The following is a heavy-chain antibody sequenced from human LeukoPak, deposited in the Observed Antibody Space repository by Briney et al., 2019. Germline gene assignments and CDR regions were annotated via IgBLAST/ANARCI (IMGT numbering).Heavy chain of an antibody. CDR2: IIPILGIA. CDR1: GGTFSSYA. J-gene: IGHJ6*02. D-gene: IGHD6-13*01. Sequence: SVKVSCKASGGTFSSYAISWVRQAPGQGLEWMGRIIPILGIANYAQKFQGRVTITADKSTSTAYMELSSLRSEDTAVYYCATDRGSSWDYYYYYGMDVWGQGTTVTVSS. V-gene: IGHV1-69*04. CDR3: ATDRGSSWDYYYYYGMDV.